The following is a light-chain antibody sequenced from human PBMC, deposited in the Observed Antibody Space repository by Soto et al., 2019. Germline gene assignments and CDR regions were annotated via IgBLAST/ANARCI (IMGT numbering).Light chain of an antibody. CDR2: AAS. CDR1: QSISRF. J-gene: IGKJ1*01. CDR3: QQTYITPPWT. V-gene: IGKV1-39*01. Sequence: DIQMPQSPSSLSASVGDRVTITCRASQSISRFLNWYQQKSGKPPQLLIYAASSLQSGVPSRFSGSGSGTDFTLTISSLQPEDFATYYCQQTYITPPWTFGQGSKVEIK.